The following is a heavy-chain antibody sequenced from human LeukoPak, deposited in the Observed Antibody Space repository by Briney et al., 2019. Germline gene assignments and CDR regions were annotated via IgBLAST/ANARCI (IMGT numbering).Heavy chain of an antibody. J-gene: IGHJ4*02. CDR3: ASPTGSSSPYYFDY. V-gene: IGHV3-7*01. Sequence: GSLRLSCAASGFTFSSYWMSWVRQAPGKGLEWVANIKQDGSEKYYVDSVKGRFTISRDNAKNSLYLQMNSLRAEDTAVYYCASPTGSSSPYYFDYWGQGTLVTLSS. CDR2: IKQDGSEK. D-gene: IGHD6-6*01. CDR1: GFTFSSYW.